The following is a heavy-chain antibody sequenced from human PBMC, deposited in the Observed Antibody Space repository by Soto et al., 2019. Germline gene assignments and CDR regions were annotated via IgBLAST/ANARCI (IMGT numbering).Heavy chain of an antibody. D-gene: IGHD3-3*01. CDR1: GCSSSSYY. CDR3: ASGAIFGVVTHNWFDP. CDR2: INHSGST. J-gene: IGHJ5*02. Sequence: SETLSLTCTFSGCSSSSYYWSLIRQPTGKGLEWIGEINHSGSTNYNPSLKSRVTISVDTSKNQFSLKLSSVTAADTAVYYCASGAIFGVVTHNWFDPWGQGTLVTVSS. V-gene: IGHV4-34*01.